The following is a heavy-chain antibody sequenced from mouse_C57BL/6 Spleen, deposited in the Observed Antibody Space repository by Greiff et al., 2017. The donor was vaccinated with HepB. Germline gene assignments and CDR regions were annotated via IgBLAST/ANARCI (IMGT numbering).Heavy chain of an antibody. CDR2: IYPGSGST. D-gene: IGHD2-1*01. V-gene: IGHV1-55*01. CDR3: ARGVIYYGNYWYFDV. Sequence: QVQLQQPGAELVKPGASVKMSCKASGYTFTSYWITWVKQRPGQGLEWIGDIYPGSGSTNYNEKFKSKATLTVDTSSSTAYMQLSSLTSEDSAVSYCARGVIYYGNYWYFDVWGTGTTVTVSS. J-gene: IGHJ1*03. CDR1: GYTFTSYW.